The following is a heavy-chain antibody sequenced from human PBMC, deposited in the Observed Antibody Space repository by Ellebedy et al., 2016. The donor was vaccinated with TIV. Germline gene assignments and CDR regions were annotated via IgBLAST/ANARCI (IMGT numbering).Heavy chain of an antibody. J-gene: IGHJ6*02. Sequence: GESLKISCAASGFPFSVYYMSWIRQAPGKGLEWVSYIGGGNTNYADSVKGRFSISRDNAKNSLYLQMDNPRAEDTAVYYCAREDWYRMDVWGQGTTVTVSS. D-gene: IGHD3/OR15-3a*01. CDR3: AREDWYRMDV. CDR1: GFPFSVYY. CDR2: IGGGNT. V-gene: IGHV3-11*05.